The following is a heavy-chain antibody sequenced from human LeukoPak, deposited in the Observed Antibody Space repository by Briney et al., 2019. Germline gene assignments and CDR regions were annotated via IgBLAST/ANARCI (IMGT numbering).Heavy chain of an antibody. D-gene: IGHD5-24*01. CDR1: GGTFSSYA. J-gene: IGHJ6*02. CDR3: ARDPAHGGRDGYYYYGMDV. V-gene: IGHV1-69*13. Sequence: ASVKVSCKASGGTFSSYAISWVRQAPGQGLEWMGGIIPILGTANYAQKFQGRVTITADESTSTAYMELSSLRSEDTAVYYCARDPAHGGRDGYYYYGMDVWGQGTTVTVSS. CDR2: IIPILGTA.